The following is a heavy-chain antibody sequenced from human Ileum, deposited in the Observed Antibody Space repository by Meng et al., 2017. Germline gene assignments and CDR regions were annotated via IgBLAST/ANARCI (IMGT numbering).Heavy chain of an antibody. CDR1: GYSISSGYY. J-gene: IGHJ4*02. D-gene: IGHD4-17*01. Sequence: GSLRLSCAVSGYSISSGYYWGWIRQPPGKGLEWIGSIYHSGSTYYNPSLKSRVTISVDTSKNQFSLKLSSVTAADTAVYYCARLYGDYGTLDYWGQGTLVTVSS. CDR2: IYHSGST. CDR3: ARLYGDYGTLDY. V-gene: IGHV4-38-2*01.